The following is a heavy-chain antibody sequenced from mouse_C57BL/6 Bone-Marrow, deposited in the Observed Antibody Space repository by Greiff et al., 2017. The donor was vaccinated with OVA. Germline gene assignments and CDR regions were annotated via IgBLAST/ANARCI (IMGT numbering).Heavy chain of an antibody. V-gene: IGHV1-82*01. CDR2: IYPGDGDT. Sequence: QVQLQQSGPELVKPGASVKISCKASGYAFSSSWMTWVKQRPGKGLEWIGRIYPGDGDTNYNGKFKGKATQTADKAPSTAYMQLSSMASEHSAVYFYARSGYYAMDYGGQGTSVTVSS. J-gene: IGHJ4*01. D-gene: IGHD1-3*01. CDR1: GYAFSSSW. CDR3: ARSGYYAMDY.